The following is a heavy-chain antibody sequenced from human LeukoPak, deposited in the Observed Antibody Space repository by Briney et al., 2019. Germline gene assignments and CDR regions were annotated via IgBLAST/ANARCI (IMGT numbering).Heavy chain of an antibody. CDR2: ISSSSSYI. CDR3: ARDLGRYSSGWYSD. J-gene: IGHJ4*02. V-gene: IGHV3-21*01. Sequence: PGGSLRLSCAASGFTSSSYSMNWVRQAPGKGLEWVSSISSSSSYIYYADSVKGRFTISRDNAKNSLYLQMNSLRAEDTAVYYCARDLGRYSSGWYSDWGQGTLVTVSS. D-gene: IGHD6-19*01. CDR1: GFTSSSYS.